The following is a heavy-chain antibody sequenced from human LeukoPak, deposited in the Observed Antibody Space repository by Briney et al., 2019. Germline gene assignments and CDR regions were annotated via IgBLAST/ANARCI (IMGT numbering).Heavy chain of an antibody. V-gene: IGHV3-7*01. CDR2: IKQDGREK. Sequence: GGSLRLSCAASGFTFSSYWMSWVRQAPGKGLEWVANIKQDGREKYYVDSVEGRFTISRDNAKNSLYLQMNSLRAEDTAVYYCARERYSSGWYPDYGMDVWGRGTTVTVSS. CDR3: ARERYSSGWYPDYGMDV. CDR1: GFTFSSYW. D-gene: IGHD6-19*01. J-gene: IGHJ6*02.